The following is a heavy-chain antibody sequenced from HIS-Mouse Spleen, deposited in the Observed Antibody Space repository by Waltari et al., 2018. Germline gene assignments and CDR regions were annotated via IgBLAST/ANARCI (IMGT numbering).Heavy chain of an antibody. J-gene: IGHJ6*02. V-gene: IGHV4-39*07. Sequence: QLQLQESGPGLVKPSETLSLTCTVSGGSISSSSYYWGWIRQPPGKGLEWIGSIYYSGSTYSNPSLKSRVTISVDTSKNQFSLKLSSVTAADTAVYYCAREIPYSSSWYDWYFDLWGQGTTVTVSS. CDR1: GGSISSSSYY. D-gene: IGHD6-13*01. CDR3: AREIPYSSSWYDWYFDL. CDR2: IYYSGST.